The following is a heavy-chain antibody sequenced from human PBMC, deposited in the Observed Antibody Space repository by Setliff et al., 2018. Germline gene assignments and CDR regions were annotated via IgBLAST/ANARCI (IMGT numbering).Heavy chain of an antibody. CDR3: ARRETYYNFWSGYYAY. J-gene: IGHJ4*02. Sequence: LSLTCTVSGGSISSGSYYWSWIRQPAGKGLEWIGRIYTSGSTNYNPSLKSRVTISVDTSKNQFSLKLSSVTAADTAVYYCARRETYYNFWSGYYAYWGQGTLVTVSS. CDR2: IYTSGST. V-gene: IGHV4-61*02. D-gene: IGHD3-3*01. CDR1: GGSISSGSYY.